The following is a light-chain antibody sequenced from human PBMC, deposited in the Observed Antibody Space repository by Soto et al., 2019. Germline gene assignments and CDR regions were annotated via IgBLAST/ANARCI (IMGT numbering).Light chain of an antibody. CDR3: QQRSNWPPLT. V-gene: IGKV3-11*01. CDR2: DAS. J-gene: IGKJ4*01. Sequence: EIVLTQSPATLSSSAGARATLSCRASQSVSSSLAWYQQKPGQAPRLLIYDASNSATGIPARFSGSGSGTDFTLTISSLEPEDFAVYYCQQRSNWPPLTFGGGTKVESK. CDR1: QSVSSS.